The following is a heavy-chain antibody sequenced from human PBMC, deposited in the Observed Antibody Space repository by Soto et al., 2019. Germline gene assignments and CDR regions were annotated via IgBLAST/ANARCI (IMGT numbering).Heavy chain of an antibody. D-gene: IGHD3-22*01. V-gene: IGHV4-34*01. Sequence: SETLSLTCAVYGGSFSGYYWSWIRQPPGKGLEWIGEINHSGSTNYNPSLKSRVTISVDTSKNQFSLKLSSVTAADTAVYYCARGRYYYDIISYYYVGYYFDYWGQGTLVTVSS. CDR2: INHSGST. CDR3: ARGRYYYDIISYYYVGYYFDY. CDR1: GGSFSGYY. J-gene: IGHJ4*02.